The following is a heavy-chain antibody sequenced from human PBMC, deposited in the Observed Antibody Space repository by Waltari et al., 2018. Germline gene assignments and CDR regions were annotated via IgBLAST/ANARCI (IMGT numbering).Heavy chain of an antibody. CDR3: ARVGDFWSPLPPAYYYYDMDV. CDR2: GGACEGNT. Sequence: QVQLVQSGAEVKKPGASVKVSCKASGYTFTSYGISWVRQAPGQGLEWMGWGGACEGNTDYAKKLRGRVAMTTYTSTSTAYMELRSLISDDTAVYYCARVGDFWSPLPPAYYYYDMDVWGQGTTVTVSS. D-gene: IGHD3-3*01. J-gene: IGHJ6*02. CDR1: GYTFTSYG. V-gene: IGHV1-18*01.